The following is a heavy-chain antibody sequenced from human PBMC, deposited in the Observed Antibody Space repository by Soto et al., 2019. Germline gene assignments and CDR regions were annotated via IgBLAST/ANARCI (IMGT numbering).Heavy chain of an antibody. D-gene: IGHD5-18*01. CDR3: XXXXXRGYSYDYYYQYGMDV. CDR2: VSYDGNNK. Sequence: QVQLVESGGGVVQPGRSLRLSCAASGFIFSTYAIHWVRQAPGKGLEWVAIVSYDGNNKYYADSVKGRFTVSRDNSKNTLSLXXNXLXAXXXXXXXXXXXXXRGYSYDYYYQYGMDVWGQGTTVTVSS. CDR1: GFIFSTYA. J-gene: IGHJ6*02. V-gene: IGHV3-30-3*01.